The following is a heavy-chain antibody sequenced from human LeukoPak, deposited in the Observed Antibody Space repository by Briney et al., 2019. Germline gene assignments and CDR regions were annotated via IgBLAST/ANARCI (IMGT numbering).Heavy chain of an antibody. CDR3: ARLENYDFWSGYPLGMDV. V-gene: IGHV4-39*01. J-gene: IGHJ6*02. CDR2: IYYSGST. D-gene: IGHD3-3*01. CDR1: GGSISSSSYY. Sequence: PSETLSLTCTVSGGSISSSSYYWGWIRQPPGKGLEWIGSIYYSGSTYYNPSLKSRVTISVDTSKNQFSLKLSSVTAADTAVYYCARLENYDFWSGYPLGMDVWGQGTTVTVSS.